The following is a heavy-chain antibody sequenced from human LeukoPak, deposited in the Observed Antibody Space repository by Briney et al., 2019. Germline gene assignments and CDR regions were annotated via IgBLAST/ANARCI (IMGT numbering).Heavy chain of an antibody. CDR3: ARASSGRFHD. D-gene: IGHD6-19*01. V-gene: IGHV3-48*01. CDR1: GFIFSSYS. J-gene: IGHJ4*02. CDR2: ISGGGGNI. Sequence: PGGSLRLSCAASGFIFSSYSMNWVRQAPGKGLEWISYISGGGGNIHYADSVEGRFTISRDNAKNSVYLQMNSLRAEDSAVYYCARASSGRFHDWGQGTLVAVSS.